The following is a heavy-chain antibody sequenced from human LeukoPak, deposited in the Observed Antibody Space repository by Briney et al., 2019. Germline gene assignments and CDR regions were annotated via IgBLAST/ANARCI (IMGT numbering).Heavy chain of an antibody. D-gene: IGHD6-13*01. Sequence: GGSLRLSCAASGFTFSNYRMNWVRQAPGKGLEWVSYISSDSSSIYYGDSVKGRFTISRDNAKNSLYLQMNSLRAEDTAVYYCAKRYSSSWYGLDYWGQGTLVTVSS. CDR3: AKRYSSSWYGLDY. V-gene: IGHV3-48*01. CDR2: ISSDSSSI. CDR1: GFTFSNYR. J-gene: IGHJ4*02.